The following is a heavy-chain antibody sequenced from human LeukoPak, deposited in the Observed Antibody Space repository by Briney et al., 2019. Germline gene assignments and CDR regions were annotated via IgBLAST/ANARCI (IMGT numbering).Heavy chain of an antibody. CDR3: ARTMRDYDSSGYYYLDAFDI. CDR2: IYYSGST. V-gene: IGHV4-30-4*01. Sequence: PSQTLSLTCTVSGGSISSGDYYWSWIRQPPGKGLEWIGYIYYSGSTYYNPSLKSRVTISVDTSKNQFSLKLSSVTAADTAVYYCARTMRDYDSSGYYYLDAFDIWAKGQWSPSLQ. D-gene: IGHD3-22*01. J-gene: IGHJ3*02. CDR1: GGSISSGDYY.